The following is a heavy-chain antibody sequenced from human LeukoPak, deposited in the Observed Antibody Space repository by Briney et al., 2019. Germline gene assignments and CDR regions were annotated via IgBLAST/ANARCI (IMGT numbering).Heavy chain of an antibody. CDR2: IIPIFGTA. J-gene: IGHJ6*03. Sequence: SVKVSCKASGGTFSSYAISWVRQAPGQGLEWMGGIIPIFGTANYAQKFQGRVTITTDESTSTAYMELSSLRSEDTAVYYCARALIGDRPIYYYMDVWGKGTTVTVSS. D-gene: IGHD2-8*01. CDR1: GGTFSSYA. V-gene: IGHV1-69*05. CDR3: ARALIGDRPIYYYMDV.